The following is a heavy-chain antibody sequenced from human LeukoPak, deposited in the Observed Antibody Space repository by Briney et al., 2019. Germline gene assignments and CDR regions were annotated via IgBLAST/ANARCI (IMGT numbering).Heavy chain of an antibody. Sequence: PGGSLRLSCAASGFTVSSNYMSWVRQAPGKGLEWVSVIHSGGSTYYADSVKGRFTISRDNSKNTLYLQMNSLRAEDTAVYYCAPGGQWLGLNWFDPWGQGTLVTVSS. CDR2: IHSGGST. CDR1: GFTVSSNY. J-gene: IGHJ5*02. V-gene: IGHV3-66*01. CDR3: APGGQWLGLNWFDP. D-gene: IGHD6-19*01.